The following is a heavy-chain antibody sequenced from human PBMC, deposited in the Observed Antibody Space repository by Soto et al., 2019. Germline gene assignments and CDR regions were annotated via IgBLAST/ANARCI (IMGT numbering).Heavy chain of an antibody. D-gene: IGHD3-22*01. CDR3: AKRSRDQRDSRGYSSEFDY. J-gene: IGHJ4*02. CDR1: GFTFSTYA. Sequence: EVQLLESGGGLVQPGGSLRLSCAASGFTFSTYAMTWVRQAPGKGLEWVSAISGSGGNTYYADSVKGRFTISRDNSKNTLYVQMNSLRAEDTAVYYCAKRSRDQRDSRGYSSEFDYWGQGTLRTVSS. CDR2: ISGSGGNT. V-gene: IGHV3-23*01.